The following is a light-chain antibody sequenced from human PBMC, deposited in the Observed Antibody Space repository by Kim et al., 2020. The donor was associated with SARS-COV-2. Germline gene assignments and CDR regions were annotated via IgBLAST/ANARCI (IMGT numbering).Light chain of an antibody. Sequence: PGERATLSCRASQSVSSSYLAWYQQKPGQAPRLLIYGASSRATGIPDRFSGSGSGTDFTLTISRLEPEDFAVYYCQQYGSSPRVTFGPGTKVDIK. CDR3: QQYGSSPRVT. J-gene: IGKJ3*01. CDR1: QSVSSSY. V-gene: IGKV3-20*01. CDR2: GAS.